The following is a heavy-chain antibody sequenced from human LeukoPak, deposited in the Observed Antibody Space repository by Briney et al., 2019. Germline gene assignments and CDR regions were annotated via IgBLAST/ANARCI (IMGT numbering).Heavy chain of an antibody. CDR3: AKLLGYCSSTSCWRWWPDAFDI. D-gene: IGHD2-2*01. J-gene: IGHJ3*02. Sequence: PGGSLRLSCAASGFTFSSYGMHWVRQAPGKGLEWVAVISYDGSNKYYADSVKGRFTISRDNSKNTLYLQMNSLRAEDTAVYYCAKLLGYCSSTSCWRWWPDAFDIWGQGTMVTVSS. CDR1: GFTFSSYG. CDR2: ISYDGSNK. V-gene: IGHV3-30*18.